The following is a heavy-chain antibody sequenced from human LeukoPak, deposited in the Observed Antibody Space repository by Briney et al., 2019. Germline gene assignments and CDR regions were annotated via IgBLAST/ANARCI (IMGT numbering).Heavy chain of an antibody. V-gene: IGHV1-46*01. D-gene: IGHD3-10*01. CDR2: INPSGGST. CDR1: GYTFTSYY. CDR3: ASPLGDGSGSYYADSPFLS. J-gene: IGHJ4*02. Sequence: ASVKVSCKASGYTFTSYYMHWVRQAPGQGLEWMGIINPSGGSTSYAQKFQGRVTMTRDTSTSTVYMELSSLRSEDTAVYYCASPLGDGSGSYYADSPFLSWGQGTLVTVSS.